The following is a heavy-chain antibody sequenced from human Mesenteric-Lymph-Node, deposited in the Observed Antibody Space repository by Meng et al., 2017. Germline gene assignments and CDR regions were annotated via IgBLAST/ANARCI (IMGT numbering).Heavy chain of an antibody. CDR1: GYTFIAYQ. Sequence: ASVKVSCKASGYTFIAYQMHWVRQAPGQGLEWMGWINAGNGNTKYSQKFQGRVTITRDTSASTAYMELSSLRSEDTAVYYCARGRAFYSSGLGYWGQGTLVTVSS. J-gene: IGHJ4*02. D-gene: IGHD6-19*01. V-gene: IGHV1-3*01. CDR3: ARGRAFYSSGLGY. CDR2: INAGNGNT.